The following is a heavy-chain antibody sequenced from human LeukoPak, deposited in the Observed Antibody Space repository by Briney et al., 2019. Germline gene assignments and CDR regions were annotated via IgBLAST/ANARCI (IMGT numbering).Heavy chain of an antibody. Sequence: GGSLRLSCAASGFTFSSYAMHWVRQAPGKGLEWVAVISYDGSNKYYADSVKGRFSISRDSSKNILCLQMNSLRAEDTAVYYCAKDRCSNGVGCYYYYMDIWGKGTTVTISS. CDR2: ISYDGSNK. CDR1: GFTFSSYA. D-gene: IGHD2-8*01. V-gene: IGHV3-30*04. CDR3: AKDRCSNGVGCYYYYMDI. J-gene: IGHJ6*03.